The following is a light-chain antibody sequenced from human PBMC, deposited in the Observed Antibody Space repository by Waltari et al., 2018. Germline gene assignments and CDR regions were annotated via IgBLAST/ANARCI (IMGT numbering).Light chain of an antibody. J-gene: IGKJ4*01. CDR2: GAS. CDR1: QSVTSNY. CDR3: QQDGSSPLT. V-gene: IGKV3-20*01. Sequence: EIVLTQSPGTLSLSPGERATLSCRASQSVTSNYLAWYQQKPGQAPRLLIYGASNRATGSPDRFSGSGSGTDFTLTISGLEPEDFAVYYCQQDGSSPLTFGGGTKVEIK.